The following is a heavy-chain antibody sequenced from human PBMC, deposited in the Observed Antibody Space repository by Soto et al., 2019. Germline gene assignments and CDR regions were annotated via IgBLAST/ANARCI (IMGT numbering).Heavy chain of an antibody. CDR2: TCYRSKWYI. CDR3: ARGSWDDVTGHYYMDV. V-gene: IGHV6-1*01. J-gene: IGHJ6*03. D-gene: IGHD1-1*01. CDR1: GDSVSSNSAA. Sequence: QVQLQQSGPGLVKPSQTLSLTCDISGDSVSSNSAAWNWIRQTPSRGLEWLGRTCYRSKWYINYAVSVKSRIPVNPDTSKNQFSLQLNSVTPEDTAVYYCARGSWDDVTGHYYMDVWGKGTTVTVSS.